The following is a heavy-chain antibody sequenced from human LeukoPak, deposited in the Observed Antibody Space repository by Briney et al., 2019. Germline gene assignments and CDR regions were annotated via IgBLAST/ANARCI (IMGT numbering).Heavy chain of an antibody. V-gene: IGHV3-48*01. CDR3: ARDQSGSLDY. D-gene: IGHD1-26*01. CDR2: ISSSSNSI. Sequence: PGGSLRLSCVVSGFTFSHYGMDWVRQAPGKGLEWVSYISSSSNSIYYADSVKGRFTISRDNAKNSLHLQMNSLRAEDTAVYYCARDQSGSLDYWGQGTLVTVSS. CDR1: GFTFSHYG. J-gene: IGHJ4*02.